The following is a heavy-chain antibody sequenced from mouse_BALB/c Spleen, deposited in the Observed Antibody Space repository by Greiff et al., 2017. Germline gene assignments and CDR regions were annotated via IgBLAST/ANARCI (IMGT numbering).Heavy chain of an antibody. J-gene: IGHJ4*01. CDR1: GFAFSSYD. Sequence: EVKLVESGGGLVKPGGSLKLSCAASGFAFSSYDMSWVRQTPEKRLEWVAYISSGGGSTYYPDTVKGRFTISRDNAKNTLYLQMSSLKSEDTAMYYCARQTATYYAMDYWGQGTSVTVAS. D-gene: IGHD1-2*01. V-gene: IGHV5-12-1*01. CDR3: ARQTATYYAMDY. CDR2: ISSGGGST.